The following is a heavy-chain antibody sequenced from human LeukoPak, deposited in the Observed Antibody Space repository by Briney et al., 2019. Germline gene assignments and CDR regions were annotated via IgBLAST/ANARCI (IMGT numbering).Heavy chain of an antibody. J-gene: IGHJ4*02. CDR3: ARVPLVPPRGYFDY. CDR2: IIPIFGTA. CDR1: GGTFSSYA. D-gene: IGHD6-6*01. Sequence: SVKVSCKASGGTFSSYAISWVRQAPGQGLEWMGGIIPIFGTANYAQKFQGRVTITADKSTSTAYVELSSLRSEDTAVYYCARVPLVPPRGYFDYWGQGTLVTVSS. V-gene: IGHV1-69*06.